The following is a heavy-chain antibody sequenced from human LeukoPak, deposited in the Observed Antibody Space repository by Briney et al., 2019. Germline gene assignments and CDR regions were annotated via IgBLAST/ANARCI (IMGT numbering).Heavy chain of an antibody. CDR2: INGDGSST. V-gene: IGHV3-74*01. J-gene: IGHJ4*02. CDR1: GFTFSSYW. Sequence: GGSPRLSCAASGFTFSSYWMHWVRQAPGKGLVWVSHINGDGSSTTYVDSVMGRFTISRDNAKNTLYLQMNSVRAEDTAVYYCARGNIAAAGIHYWGQGTLVIVSS. D-gene: IGHD6-13*01. CDR3: ARGNIAAAGIHY.